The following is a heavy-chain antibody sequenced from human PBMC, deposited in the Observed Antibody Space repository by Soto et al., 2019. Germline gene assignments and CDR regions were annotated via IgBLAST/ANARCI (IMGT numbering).Heavy chain of an antibody. CDR2: IYHSGST. J-gene: IGHJ6*02. CDR3: ARARFGRLRSYYYYGMDV. CDR1: GGSITSGGYS. V-gene: IGHV4-30-2*01. Sequence: SETLSLTCAVSGGSITSGGYSWSWIRQTPGKGLEWIGYIYHSGSTYYNPSLKSRVTISVDRSKNQFSLKLSSVTAADTAVYYCARARFGRLRSYYYYGMDVWGQGTTVTVSS. D-gene: IGHD3-10*02.